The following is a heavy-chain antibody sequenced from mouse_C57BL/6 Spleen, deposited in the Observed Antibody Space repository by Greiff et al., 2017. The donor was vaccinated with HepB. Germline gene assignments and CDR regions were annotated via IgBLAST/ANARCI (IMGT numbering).Heavy chain of an antibody. CDR2: IYPRSGNT. J-gene: IGHJ3*01. CDR1: GYTFTSYG. Sequence: QVQLQQSGAELARPGASVKLSCKASGYTFTSYGISWVKQRTGQGLEWIGEIYPRSGNTYYNEKYKGKATLTADKSSSTAYRELRSLSSEDSAVYFCARSEGFAYWGQVTLVTVSA. CDR3: ARSEGFAY. V-gene: IGHV1-81*01.